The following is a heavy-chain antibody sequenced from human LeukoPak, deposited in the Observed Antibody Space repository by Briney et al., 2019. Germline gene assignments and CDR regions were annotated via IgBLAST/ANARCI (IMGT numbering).Heavy chain of an antibody. CDR3: ARVGVAVGGSRFDY. D-gene: IGHD6-13*01. Sequence: ASVKVSCKASGYTFTGYYMHWVRQAPGQGLEWMGWINPNSGGTNYAQKFQGRVTMTRDTSISTAYMELSRLRSDDTAVYFCARVGVAVGGSRFDYWGQGTLVTASS. CDR2: INPNSGGT. V-gene: IGHV1-2*02. J-gene: IGHJ4*02. CDR1: GYTFTGYY.